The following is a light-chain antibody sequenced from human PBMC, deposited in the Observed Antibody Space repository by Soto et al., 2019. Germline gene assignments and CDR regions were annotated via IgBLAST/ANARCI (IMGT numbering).Light chain of an antibody. CDR3: AAWDDSLSSPV. CDR2: GNT. V-gene: IGLV1-40*01. CDR1: STNIGAGYG. Sequence: QSVLTQPPSVSGAPGQRVSISCTGSSTNIGAGYGVHWYQQRPGTAPKLLIVGNTIRPSGVPDRFSGSKSATSASLAINGLRSEDEADYYCAAWDDSLSSPVFGGGTKLTVL. J-gene: IGLJ3*02.